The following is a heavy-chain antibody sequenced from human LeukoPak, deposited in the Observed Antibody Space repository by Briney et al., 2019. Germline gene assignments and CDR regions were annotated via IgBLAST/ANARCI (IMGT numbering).Heavy chain of an antibody. D-gene: IGHD3-10*02. CDR1: GGTFSSYA. CDR3: AREEDYVADY. V-gene: IGHV1-69*06. Sequence: ASVKVSCKASGGTFSSYAISWVRQAPGQGLEWMGGIIPIFGTANYPQKFQGRVTMTGDTSISTTYMELSRLRSDDTAVYYCAREEDYVADYWGQGTLVTVSS. CDR2: IIPIFGTA. J-gene: IGHJ4*02.